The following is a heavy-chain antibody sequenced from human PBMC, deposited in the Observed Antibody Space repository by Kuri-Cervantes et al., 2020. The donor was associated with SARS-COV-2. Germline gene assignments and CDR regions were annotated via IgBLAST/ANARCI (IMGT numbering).Heavy chain of an antibody. D-gene: IGHD6-13*01. CDR2: IYYSGST. CDR3: ARGKEYSSSLGAFDI. V-gene: IGHV4-59*01. CDR1: GGSISSYY. J-gene: IGHJ3*02. Sequence: SETLSLTCTVSGGSISSYYWSWIRQPPGKGLEWIGYIYYSGSTNYNPSLKSRVTISVDTSKNQFSLKLSSVTAADTAVYYCARGKEYSSSLGAFDIWGQGTMVIVSS.